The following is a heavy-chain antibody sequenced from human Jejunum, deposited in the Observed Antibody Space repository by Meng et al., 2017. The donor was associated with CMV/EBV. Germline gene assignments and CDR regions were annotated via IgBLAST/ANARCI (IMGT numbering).Heavy chain of an antibody. CDR2: ISVHDGKT. Sequence: GYRFTSFGISWGRQAPGQGLEWMGWISVHDGKTDYEQKFQGRVTMTTDTSTTTAYMELRGLRSDDTAVYYCAKDRQDYTIRGFDYWGQGTLVTVSS. D-gene: IGHD4-11*01. CDR1: GYRFTSFG. CDR3: AKDRQDYTIRGFDY. J-gene: IGHJ4*02. V-gene: IGHV1-18*01.